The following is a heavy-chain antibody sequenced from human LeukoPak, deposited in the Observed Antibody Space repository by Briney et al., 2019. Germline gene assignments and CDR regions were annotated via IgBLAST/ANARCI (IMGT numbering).Heavy chain of an antibody. CDR2: FDPEDGET. CDR1: GYTLTELS. D-gene: IGHD1-26*01. CDR3: ATVGYSGSYDFDY. Sequence: GASVKVSCKVSGYTLTELSMHWVRQAPGKGLEWTGGFDPEDGETIYAQKFQGRVTMTEDTSTDTAYMELSSLRSEDTAVYYCATVGYSGSYDFDYWGQGTLVTVSS. V-gene: IGHV1-24*01. J-gene: IGHJ4*02.